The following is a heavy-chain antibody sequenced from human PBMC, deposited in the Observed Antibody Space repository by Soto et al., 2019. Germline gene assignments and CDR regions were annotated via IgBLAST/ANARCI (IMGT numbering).Heavy chain of an antibody. V-gene: IGHV1-8*01. D-gene: IGHD3-10*01. CDR2: MNPNSGNT. CDR3: ARGGVFFFAAPTNPFDY. CDR1: GYSFTTYD. J-gene: IGHJ4*02. Sequence: ASVKVSCKASGYSFTTYDINWVRQATGQGLEWMGWMNPNSGNTGYAQKFQGRVTMTRNTSISTAYMELSSLRSEDTAVYYCARGGVFFFAAPTNPFDYWGQGTLVTVSS.